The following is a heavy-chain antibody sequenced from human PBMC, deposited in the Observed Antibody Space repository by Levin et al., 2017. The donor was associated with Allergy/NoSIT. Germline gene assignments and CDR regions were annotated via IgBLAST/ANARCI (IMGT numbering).Heavy chain of an antibody. V-gene: IGHV2-5*02. CDR3: AHRPAGYASGWSAAHFDH. CDR2: IYWDDDK. Sequence: SGPTLVNPTQTLSLTCSLSGFSISTTGVGVGWIRQPPGKALEWLAVIYWDDDKRFSPSLSNRVSIIKDTSKNQVVLVMTNMDPVDTATYYCAHRPAGYASGWSAAHFDHWGQGVLVTVSS. D-gene: IGHD6-19*01. J-gene: IGHJ4*02. CDR1: GFSISTTGVG.